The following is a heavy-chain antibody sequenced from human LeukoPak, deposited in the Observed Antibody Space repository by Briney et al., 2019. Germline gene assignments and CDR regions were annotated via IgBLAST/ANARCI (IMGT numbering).Heavy chain of an antibody. CDR2: IYHSGST. CDR1: GGSISSGGYS. Sequence: SETLSLTCAVSGGSISSGGYSWSWIRQPPGKGLEWIGYIYHSGSTYYNPSLKSRVTISVDRSKNQFSLKLSSATAADTAVYYCARAALYYYDSSGYYDQPYYFDYWGQGTLVTVSS. J-gene: IGHJ4*02. CDR3: ARAALYYYDSSGYYDQPYYFDY. V-gene: IGHV4-30-2*01. D-gene: IGHD3-22*01.